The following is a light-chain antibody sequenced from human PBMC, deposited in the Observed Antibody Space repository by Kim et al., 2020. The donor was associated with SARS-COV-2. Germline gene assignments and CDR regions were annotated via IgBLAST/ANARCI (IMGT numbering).Light chain of an antibody. CDR3: GSWDDSLNGPV. J-gene: IGLJ3*02. CDR2: TDN. V-gene: IGLV1-47*01. CDR1: RSNIGSNY. Sequence: GQRVTISCSGSRSNIGSNYVYWYQQLPGTAPKVLIHTDNRRPSGVPDRFSGSKSVTSASLAISGLRSEDEADYYCGSWDDSLNGPVFGGGTQLTVL.